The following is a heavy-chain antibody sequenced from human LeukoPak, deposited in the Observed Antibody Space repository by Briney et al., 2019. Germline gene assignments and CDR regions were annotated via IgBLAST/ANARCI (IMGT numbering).Heavy chain of an antibody. CDR2: IYATGNT. Sequence: PGGSLRLSCAASGIAFSDTYMTWVRQAPGKGLEWISVIYATGNTYYADSVKGRFTISRDNSKNTLYLQMNSLRAEDTAVYYCARDPGYSSSWYYFDYWGQGTLVTVSS. CDR1: GIAFSDTY. D-gene: IGHD6-13*01. J-gene: IGHJ4*02. CDR3: ARDPGYSSSWYYFDY. V-gene: IGHV3-66*01.